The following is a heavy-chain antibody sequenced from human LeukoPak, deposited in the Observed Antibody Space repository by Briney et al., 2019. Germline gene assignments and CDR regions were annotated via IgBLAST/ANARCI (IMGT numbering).Heavy chain of an antibody. CDR2: ISSSGSTI. J-gene: IGHJ6*03. CDR1: GFTFSDYY. CDR3: ARIPTIFGVVLHYYYMDV. V-gene: IGHV3-11*01. D-gene: IGHD3-3*01. Sequence: GGSLRLSCAASGFTFSDYYMSWIRQAPGKGLEWVSYISSSGSTIYYADSVKGRFTISRDNAKNSLYLQMNSLRAEDTAVYYCARIPTIFGVVLHYYYMDVWGKGTTATVSS.